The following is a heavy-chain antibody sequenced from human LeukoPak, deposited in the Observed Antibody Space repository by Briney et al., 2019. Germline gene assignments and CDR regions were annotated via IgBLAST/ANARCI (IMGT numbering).Heavy chain of an antibody. CDR1: GGSISSYY. D-gene: IGHD1-26*01. V-gene: IGHV4-4*09. CDR2: IYTSGST. Sequence: SETLSLTCTVSGGSISSYYWSWIRQPPGKGLEWIGYIYTSGSTNYNPSLKSRVTISVDTSKNQFSLKLSSVTAADTALYYCARSIFSGSYSFDLWGQGTLVTVSS. CDR3: ARSIFSGSYSFDL. J-gene: IGHJ4*02.